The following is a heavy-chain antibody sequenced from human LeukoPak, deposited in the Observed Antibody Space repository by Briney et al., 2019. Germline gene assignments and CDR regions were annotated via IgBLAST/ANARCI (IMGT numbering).Heavy chain of an antibody. Sequence: LGGSLRLSCAASGFTFSSYAMSWVRQAPGKGLEWVSAISGSGGSTYYADSVKGRFTISRDNSKNTLYLQMNSLRAEDTAVYYCAKAVLLWFGELAYFDYRGQGTLVTVSS. V-gene: IGHV3-23*01. J-gene: IGHJ4*02. CDR3: AKAVLLWFGELAYFDY. CDR2: ISGSGGST. CDR1: GFTFSSYA. D-gene: IGHD3-10*01.